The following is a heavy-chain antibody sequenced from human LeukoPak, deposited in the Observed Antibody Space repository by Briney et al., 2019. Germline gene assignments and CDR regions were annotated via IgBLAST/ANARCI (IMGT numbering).Heavy chain of an antibody. V-gene: IGHV3-21*01. CDR3: AREGGAAVFDY. D-gene: IGHD6-13*01. Sequence: KAGGSLRLSCAASGFTFSSYSMNWVRQAPGKGLEWVSSISSSSSYIYYADSVKGRFTISRDNAKNSLSLQMHSLRAEDTAVYYCAREGGAAVFDYWGQGTLVTVSS. CDR2: ISSSSSYI. CDR1: GFTFSSYS. J-gene: IGHJ4*02.